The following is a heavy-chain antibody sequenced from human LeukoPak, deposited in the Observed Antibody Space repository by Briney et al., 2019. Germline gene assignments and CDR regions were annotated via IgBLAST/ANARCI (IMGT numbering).Heavy chain of an antibody. J-gene: IGHJ5*02. CDR3: ARTDYGDSNWFDP. CDR2: IYYTGIT. Sequence: SETLSLTCTISGDSISTYYWSWIRQPPGKGLEWIGYIYYTGITNYNPSLKSRVTISIDTSKIQFSLKLSSVTAADTAVYYCARTDYGDSNWFDPWGQGTLVTVSS. D-gene: IGHD4-17*01. V-gene: IGHV4-59*01. CDR1: GDSISTYY.